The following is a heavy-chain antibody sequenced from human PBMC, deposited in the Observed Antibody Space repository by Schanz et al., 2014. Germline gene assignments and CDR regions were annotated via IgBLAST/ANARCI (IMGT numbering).Heavy chain of an antibody. J-gene: IGHJ4*02. V-gene: IGHV3-23*01. CDR2: ISGSGGNT. CDR3: AKIERNED. CDR1: GFTFRGYA. D-gene: IGHD1-1*01. Sequence: EVQLLESGGGLVQPGGSLRLSCAASGFTFRGYAMSWVHQAPGRGLEWVSIISGSGGNTYYADAVRGRFTISRDNSKNTLYLQMNSLRAEDTAVYFCAKIERNEDWGQGTLVTVSS.